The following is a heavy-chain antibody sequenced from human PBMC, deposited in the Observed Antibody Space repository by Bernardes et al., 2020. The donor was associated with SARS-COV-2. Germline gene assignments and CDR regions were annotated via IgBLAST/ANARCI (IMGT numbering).Heavy chain of an antibody. CDR2: INGDGDTT. J-gene: IGHJ4*02. CDR1: GLFVDDYA. CDR3: AKDVGPYGEMSYTPGGDH. D-gene: IGHD3-10*01. V-gene: IGHV3-43*02. Sequence: GGSLRLSCVASGLFVDDYAMHWVRQAPGKGLEWVALINGDGDTTQYADSVKGRFTISRDNSKNLLHLHMNSLRGEDTALYYCAKDVGPYGEMSYTPGGDHWGQGTLVIVSS.